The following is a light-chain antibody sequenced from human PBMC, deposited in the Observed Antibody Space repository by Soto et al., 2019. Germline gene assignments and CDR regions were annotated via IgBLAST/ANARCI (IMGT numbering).Light chain of an antibody. Sequence: QLVLTQPPSASGTPGQRVTISCSGSSSNIGSNYVYWYQQLPGTAPKLLIYRNNQRPXXXXXXXSGSKSGTSXSLAISGLXXXXXXXXXCAAWDDSLSGHVVFGGGTKLTVL. CDR2: RNN. V-gene: IGLV1-47*01. CDR1: SSNIGSNY. CDR3: AAWDDSLSGHVV. J-gene: IGLJ2*01.